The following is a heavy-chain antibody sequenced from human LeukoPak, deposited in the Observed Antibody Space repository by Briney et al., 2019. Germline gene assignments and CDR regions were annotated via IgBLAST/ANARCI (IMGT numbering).Heavy chain of an antibody. V-gene: IGHV6-1*01. CDR1: GDSVSSKSAA. CDR2: TYYRSNWYN. CDR3: ARDSAPYSSGWYDY. D-gene: IGHD6-19*01. J-gene: IGHJ4*02. Sequence: SQTLSLTCAISGDSVSSKSAAWNWIRQSPSGGLEWLGRTYYRSNWYNDYAVSVKSRISINPDTSKNQFSLQLNSVTPEDTAMYYCARDSAPYSSGWYDYWGQGTLVTVSS.